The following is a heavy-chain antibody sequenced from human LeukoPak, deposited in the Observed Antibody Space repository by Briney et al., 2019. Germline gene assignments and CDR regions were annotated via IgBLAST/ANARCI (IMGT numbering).Heavy chain of an antibody. CDR1: GYTFTSYG. Sequence: VASVKVSCKASGYTFTSYGISWVRQAPGQGLEWMGWISAYNGNTNYAQKLQGRVTMTTDTSTSTAYMELRSLRSDDTAVYYCARDRIVYDFWSGSVNWGQGTLVTVSS. D-gene: IGHD3-3*01. J-gene: IGHJ4*02. V-gene: IGHV1-18*01. CDR3: ARDRIVYDFWSGSVN. CDR2: ISAYNGNT.